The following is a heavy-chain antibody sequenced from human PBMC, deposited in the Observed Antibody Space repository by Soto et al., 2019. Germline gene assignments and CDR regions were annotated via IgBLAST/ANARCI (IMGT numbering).Heavy chain of an antibody. Sequence: SVKVSCKASGSTFSSYAISWVRQAPGQGLEWMGGIIPIFGTANYAQKFQGRVTITADESTSTAYMELSSLRSEDTAVYYCATSNLTYGGRVDDAFDFCGPATMVTVS. CDR3: ATSNLTYGGRVDDAFDF. V-gene: IGHV1-69*13. J-gene: IGHJ3*01. CDR2: IIPIFGTA. D-gene: IGHD4-4*01. CDR1: GSTFSSYA.